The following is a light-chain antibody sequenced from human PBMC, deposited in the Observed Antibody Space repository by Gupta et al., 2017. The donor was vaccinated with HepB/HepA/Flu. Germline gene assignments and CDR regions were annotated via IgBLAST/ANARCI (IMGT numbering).Light chain of an antibody. CDR3: MQALQTTEGCT. CDR1: QSLLHSNGYNY. CDR2: LGS. J-gene: IGKJ3*01. V-gene: IGKV2-28*01. Sequence: DIVMTQSPLSLPVTPGEPASISCRSSQSLLHSNGYNYLDWYLQKPGQSPQLLIYLGSNRASGVPDRFSGSGSGTDFTLKISRVEAEDVGVYYCMQALQTTEGCTFGPGTKVDIK.